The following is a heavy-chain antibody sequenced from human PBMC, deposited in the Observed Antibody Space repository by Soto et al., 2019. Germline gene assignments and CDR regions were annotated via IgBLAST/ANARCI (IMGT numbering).Heavy chain of an antibody. V-gene: IGHV4-59*08. J-gene: IGHJ4*02. CDR3: ARRYGYSFDY. Sequence: ETLSLTCTVSGGSISSYYWSWIRQPPGKGLEWIGYIYYSGSTNYNPSLKSRVTISVDTSKNQFSLKLSSVTAADTALYYCARRYGYSFDYWGQGTLVTVSS. D-gene: IGHD1-1*01. CDR2: IYYSGST. CDR1: GGSISSYY.